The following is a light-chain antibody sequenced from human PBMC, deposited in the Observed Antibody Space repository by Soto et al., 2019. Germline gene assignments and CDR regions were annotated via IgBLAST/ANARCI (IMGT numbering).Light chain of an antibody. J-gene: IGKJ2*01. CDR3: MQRIQLPET. Sequence: DIVMTQTPLSLSVSPGQPASISCKSSQSLLRSDGKSSLYWYLQKPGQSPQLLIYGASTRLSGVPDRFSGSGSGTDFTLKISRVEAEDVGFYYCMQRIQLPETFGHRTKLEIK. CDR2: GAS. V-gene: IGKV2D-29*02. CDR1: QSLLRSDGKSS.